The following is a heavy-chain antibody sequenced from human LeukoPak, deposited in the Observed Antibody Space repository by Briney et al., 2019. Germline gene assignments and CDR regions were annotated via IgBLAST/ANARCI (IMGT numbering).Heavy chain of an antibody. CDR3: ARADYDFYFDY. CDR2: IYYSGNT. Sequence: PSETLSLTCIVSGGSISSTTYYWGWIRQPPGKRLEWIGSIYYSGNTYYNPSLKSRVTISIDTSKNQFSLNLNSVTAADTAVYYCARADYDFYFDYWGQGTLVTVSS. J-gene: IGHJ4*02. V-gene: IGHV4-39*02. D-gene: IGHD3-3*01. CDR1: GGSISSTTYY.